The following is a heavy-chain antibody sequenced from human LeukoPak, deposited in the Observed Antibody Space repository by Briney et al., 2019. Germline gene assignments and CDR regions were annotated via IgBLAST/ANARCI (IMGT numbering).Heavy chain of an antibody. J-gene: IGHJ4*02. CDR2: IKRNTQGATT. CDR3: TAHPGYESY. CDR1: GFTFNLAW. D-gene: IGHD2-15*01. V-gene: IGHV3-15*01. Sequence: GGSLRLSCATSGFTFNLAWMSWVRQAPGKGLEWVGRIKRNTQGATTDYAAAVKGRFTISRDDSKNTLYLQMNSLEIEDTGVYYCTAHPGYESYWGQGTLVTVSS.